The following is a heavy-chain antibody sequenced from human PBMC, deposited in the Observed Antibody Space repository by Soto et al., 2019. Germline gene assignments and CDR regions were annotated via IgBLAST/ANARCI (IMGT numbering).Heavy chain of an antibody. D-gene: IGHD2-15*01. V-gene: IGHV3-9*01. CDR3: AKGGRYCSCGSCYPYYYYYMDV. Sequence: EVQLVESGGGLVQPGRSLRLSCAASGFTFDDYAMHWVRQAPGKGLEWVSGISWNSGSIGYADSVKGRFTISRDNAKNSLYLQRNSLRAEDTALYYCAKGGRYCSCGSCYPYYYYYMDVWVKGTTVTVTS. J-gene: IGHJ6*03. CDR1: GFTFDDYA. CDR2: ISWNSGSI.